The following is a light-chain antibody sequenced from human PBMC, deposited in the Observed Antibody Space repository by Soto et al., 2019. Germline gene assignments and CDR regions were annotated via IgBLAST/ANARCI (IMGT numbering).Light chain of an antibody. CDR1: QSLANY. V-gene: IGKV3-11*01. Sequence: ELVLTQSPATLSLSPGERATLSCRASQSLANYLAWYQQRHAQAPRLLIYDASISATGIPARFSGSGAGTDFTLTISSLEPEDSAVYYCQQRSDSYTFGQGTTLEIK. CDR3: QQRSDSYT. CDR2: DAS. J-gene: IGKJ2*01.